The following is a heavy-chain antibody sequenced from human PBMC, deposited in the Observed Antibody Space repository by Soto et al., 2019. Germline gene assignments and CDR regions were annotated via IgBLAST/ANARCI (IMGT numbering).Heavy chain of an antibody. D-gene: IGHD5-12*01. CDR1: DFPFTKAW. Sequence: GGSLRLSCAVSDFPFTKAWMNWVRQAPGKGLEWVGRIKSKTDGGTTDYAAPVKGRFTISRDDSKNTLYLQMNSLRAEDTAVYYCAKGGGYDFKYYYGMDVWGQGTTVTVSS. V-gene: IGHV3-15*07. CDR2: IKSKTDGGTT. CDR3: AKGGGYDFKYYYGMDV. J-gene: IGHJ6*02.